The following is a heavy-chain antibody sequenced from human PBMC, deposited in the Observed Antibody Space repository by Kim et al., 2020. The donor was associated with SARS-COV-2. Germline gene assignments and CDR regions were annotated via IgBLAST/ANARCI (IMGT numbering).Heavy chain of an antibody. CDR3: ASYDYVFDP. Sequence: SEKYYVDSVKGRFTISRDNAKNSLYLQMNSLRAEDTAVYYCASYDYVFDPWGQGTLVTVSS. J-gene: IGHJ5*02. D-gene: IGHD3-16*01. CDR2: SEK. V-gene: IGHV3-7*01.